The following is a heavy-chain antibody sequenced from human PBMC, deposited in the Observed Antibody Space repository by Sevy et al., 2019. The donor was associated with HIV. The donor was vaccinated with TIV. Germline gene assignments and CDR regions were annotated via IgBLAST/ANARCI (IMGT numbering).Heavy chain of an antibody. Sequence: SETLSLTCTVSGGSISSSSYYWGWIRQPPGKGLEWIGSIYYSGSTYYNPSLKSQVTISVDTSKNQFSLKLSSVTAADTAVYYCARQAGRWLQFPDYWGQGTLVTVSS. CDR2: IYYSGST. CDR3: ARQAGRWLQFPDY. CDR1: GGSISSSSYY. J-gene: IGHJ4*02. V-gene: IGHV4-39*01. D-gene: IGHD5-12*01.